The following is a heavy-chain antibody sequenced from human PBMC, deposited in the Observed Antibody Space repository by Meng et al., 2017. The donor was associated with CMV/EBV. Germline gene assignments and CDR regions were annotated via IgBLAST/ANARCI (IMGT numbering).Heavy chain of an antibody. V-gene: IGHV4-34*01. J-gene: IGHJ5*02. Sequence: QEQLQPWGAGLLKPSETLSLACAVYGGSFSCYYWSWIRQPPGKGLEWIGEINHSGSTNYTPSLKSRATISVDTSKNQFSLKLSSVTAADTAVYYCARGGNWFDPWGQGTLVTVSS. CDR1: GGSFSCYY. CDR3: ARGGNWFDP. CDR2: INHSGST.